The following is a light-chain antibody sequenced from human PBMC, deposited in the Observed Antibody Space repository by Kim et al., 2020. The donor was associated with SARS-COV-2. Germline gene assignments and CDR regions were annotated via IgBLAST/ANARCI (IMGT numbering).Light chain of an antibody. J-gene: IGKJ5*01. CDR3: QQYSNWPIT. CDR1: QSVTSSY. Sequence: SPGERATLSCRASQSVTSSYLAWYQQKPGQAPRLLIYGASSRATGIPDRFSGSGSGTDFTLTISRLEPEDFAVYYCQQYSNWPITFGQGTRLEIK. V-gene: IGKV3-20*01. CDR2: GAS.